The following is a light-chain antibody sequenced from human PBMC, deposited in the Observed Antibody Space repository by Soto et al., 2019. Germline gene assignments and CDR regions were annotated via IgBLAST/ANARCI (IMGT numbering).Light chain of an antibody. Sequence: DIQMTQSPSSLSASVGDRVTITCRASQGISTYLAWYQQIPGKVPKLLISAASTLQSGVPSRFSGSGSGTDFTLTISSLQPEDVATYYCQKYTTVPAFGGGTKVEIK. J-gene: IGKJ4*01. V-gene: IGKV1-27*01. CDR1: QGISTY. CDR2: AAS. CDR3: QKYTTVPA.